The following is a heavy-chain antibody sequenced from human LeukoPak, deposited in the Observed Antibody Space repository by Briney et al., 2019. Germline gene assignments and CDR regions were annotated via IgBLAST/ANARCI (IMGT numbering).Heavy chain of an antibody. V-gene: IGHV1-2*02. D-gene: IGHD2-15*01. J-gene: IGHJ4*02. CDR1: GYTFTGYY. CDR3: ANGGRGYCSGGSCYYFDY. Sequence: ASVKVSCXASGYTFTGYYMHWVRQARGQGLEWMGWINPNSGGTNYAQKFQGRVTMTRDTSISTAYMELSRLRSDDTAVYYCANGGRGYCSGGSCYYFDYWGQGTLVTVSS. CDR2: INPNSGGT.